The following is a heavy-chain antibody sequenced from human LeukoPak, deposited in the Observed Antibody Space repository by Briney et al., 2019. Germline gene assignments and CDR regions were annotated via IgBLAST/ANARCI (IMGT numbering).Heavy chain of an antibody. CDR2: IIPIFGTA. Sequence: SVKVSCKASGGTFSSYAISWLRQAPGQGLEWMGRIIPIFGTANYAQKFQGRVTITTDESTSTAYMELSSLRSEDTAVYYCARERPYDYVWGSYRYAYDYWGQGTLVTVSS. V-gene: IGHV1-69*05. CDR3: ARERPYDYVWGSYRYAYDY. J-gene: IGHJ4*02. CDR1: GGTFSSYA. D-gene: IGHD3-16*02.